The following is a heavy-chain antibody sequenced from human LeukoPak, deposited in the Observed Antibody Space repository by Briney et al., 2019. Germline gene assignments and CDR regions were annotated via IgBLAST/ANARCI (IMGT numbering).Heavy chain of an antibody. V-gene: IGHV4-34*01. Sequence: PSETLSLTCAVYGGSFSGYYWSWIRQPPGKGLEWIGEINHSGSANYNPSLKSRVTISVDTSKNQLSLKLSSVTAADTAVYYCARVGEQLALYYMDVWGKGTTVTVSS. D-gene: IGHD6-13*01. CDR3: ARVGEQLALYYMDV. CDR2: INHSGSA. J-gene: IGHJ6*03. CDR1: GGSFSGYY.